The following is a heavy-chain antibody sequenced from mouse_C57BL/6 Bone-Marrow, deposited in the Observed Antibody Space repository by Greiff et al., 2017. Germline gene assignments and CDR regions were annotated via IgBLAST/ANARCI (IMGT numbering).Heavy chain of an antibody. V-gene: IGHV5-4*01. J-gene: IGHJ4*01. CDR3: ARDRDYDYSYAMDY. CDR2: ISDGGSYT. Sequence: EVMLVESGGGLVKPGGSLKLSCAASGFTFSSYAMSWVRQTPEKRLEWVATISDGGSYTYYPDNVKGRFTISRDNATNNLYLQMSHLKSEDTAMYYCARDRDYDYSYAMDYWGQGTSVTVSS. CDR1: GFTFSSYA. D-gene: IGHD2-4*01.